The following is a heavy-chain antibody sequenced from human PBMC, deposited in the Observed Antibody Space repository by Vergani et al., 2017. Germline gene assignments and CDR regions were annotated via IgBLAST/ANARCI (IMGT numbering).Heavy chain of an antibody. CDR2: LYASGST. Sequence: QVRLQESGPGLVKPSETLSLTCSVSGGSMSGYYWSWIRQSPEKGLEWIGSLYASGSTYYSPSLKSRVAISIDTSKNHFSLRLSSVTAADTAVYYCARIPRGYCSSVICFPFDHWGQGSLVTVSS. V-gene: IGHV4-4*09. CDR3: ARIPRGYCSSVICFPFDH. J-gene: IGHJ4*02. D-gene: IGHD2-2*01. CDR1: GGSMSGYY.